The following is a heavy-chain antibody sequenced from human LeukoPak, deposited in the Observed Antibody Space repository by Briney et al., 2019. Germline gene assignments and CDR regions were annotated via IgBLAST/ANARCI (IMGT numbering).Heavy chain of an antibody. CDR3: ARVVNYYGSGSYYNTRYFDY. Sequence: SETLSLTCTVSGGSISSSSYYWGWIRQPPGKGLEWIGSIYYSGSTYYNPSLKSRVTISVDTSKNQFSLKLSSVTAADTAVYYCARVVNYYGSGSYYNTRYFDYWGQGTLVTVSS. V-gene: IGHV4-39*01. CDR2: IYYSGST. CDR1: GGSISSSSYY. D-gene: IGHD3-10*01. J-gene: IGHJ4*02.